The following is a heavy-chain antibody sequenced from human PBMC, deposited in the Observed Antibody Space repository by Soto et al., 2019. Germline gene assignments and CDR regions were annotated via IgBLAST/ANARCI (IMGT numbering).Heavy chain of an antibody. Sequence: QMQLVESGGGVVQPGRSLRLSCAASGFTFRSYGIHWVRQAPGKGLEWVALIWFDGSKKYYVVSVKGRFAVSRYNSKNTLYLQMNSLRVEDTAVYYCARDRLVPYGYGMDVWGQGHTVTVSS. CDR3: ARDRLVPYGYGMDV. V-gene: IGHV3-33*01. CDR1: GFTFRSYG. CDR2: IWFDGSKK. D-gene: IGHD2-2*01. J-gene: IGHJ6*02.